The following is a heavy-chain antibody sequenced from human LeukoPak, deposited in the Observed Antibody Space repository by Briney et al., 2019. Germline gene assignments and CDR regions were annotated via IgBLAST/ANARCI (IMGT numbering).Heavy chain of an antibody. CDR1: GFTVSSNY. V-gene: IGHV3-53*01. Sequence: GGSLRLSCAASGFTVSSNYMSWVRQAPGKGLEWVSVIYSGGSTYYADSVKGRFTISRDNSKNTLYLQMNSLRAEDTDVYYCARAYYYDSSGYYYSDWGQGTLVTVSS. CDR3: ARAYYYDSSGYYYSD. J-gene: IGHJ4*02. D-gene: IGHD3-22*01. CDR2: IYSGGST.